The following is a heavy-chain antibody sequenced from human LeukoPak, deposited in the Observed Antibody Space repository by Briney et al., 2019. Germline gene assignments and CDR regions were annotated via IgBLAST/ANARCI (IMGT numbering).Heavy chain of an antibody. CDR3: AKGGSGSYYIYYYYYMDV. CDR1: GFTVSSNY. V-gene: IGHV3-66*01. Sequence: GGSLRLSCAASGFTVSSNYMSWVRQAPGKGLEWVSVIYSGGSTYYADSVKGRFTISRDNSKNTLYLQMNSLRAEDTAVYYCAKGGSGSYYIYYYYYMDVWGKGTTVTVSS. D-gene: IGHD1-26*01. J-gene: IGHJ6*03. CDR2: IYSGGST.